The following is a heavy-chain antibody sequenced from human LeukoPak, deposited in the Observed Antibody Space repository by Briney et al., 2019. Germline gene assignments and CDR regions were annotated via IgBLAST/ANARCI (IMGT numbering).Heavy chain of an antibody. V-gene: IGHV3-49*04. CDR2: IRSKTYGEAT. J-gene: IGHJ4*02. Sequence: GGSLRLACAASGFTFSSYEMNWVRQAPGKGLEWVGFIRSKTYGEATEYAASVKGRFTISRDDSKSIAYLQMNSLKTEDTAVYYCTRDRRVGYCGGDCYSTNDYWGQGTLVTVSS. CDR3: TRDRRVGYCGGDCYSTNDY. D-gene: IGHD2-21*02. CDR1: GFTFSSYE.